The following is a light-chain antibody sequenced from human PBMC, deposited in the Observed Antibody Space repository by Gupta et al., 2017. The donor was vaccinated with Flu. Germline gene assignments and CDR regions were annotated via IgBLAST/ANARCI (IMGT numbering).Light chain of an antibody. J-gene: IGLJ3*02. CDR1: RIGGRP. V-gene: IGLV3-21*02. CDR3: QVGEDDSDHQV. Sequence: VLTQPPSVSVAPGQPARISCGGARIGGRPVYCYQQRPGQAPVLVVHDEDDRRSGISERFSGSNSGTTATLTISRVEAGDEADYYCQVGEDDSDHQVFGGGTKLTVL. CDR2: DED.